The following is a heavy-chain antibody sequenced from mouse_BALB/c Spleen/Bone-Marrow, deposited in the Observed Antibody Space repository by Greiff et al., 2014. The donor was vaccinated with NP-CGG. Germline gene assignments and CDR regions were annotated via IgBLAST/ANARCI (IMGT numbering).Heavy chain of an antibody. CDR3: ARFSQLGLLAY. CDR2: IYPGSGST. CDR1: GYNFTSYW. J-gene: IGHJ3*01. Sequence: QVQLQQPGAELVKPGTSVKLSCKASGYNFTSYWINWVKLRPGQGLEWIGDIYPGSGSTNYNEKLKSKATLTVDTSSSTAYMQLSSLASEDSALYYCARFSQLGLLAYWGQGTLVTVSA. D-gene: IGHD3-1*01. V-gene: IGHV1-55*01.